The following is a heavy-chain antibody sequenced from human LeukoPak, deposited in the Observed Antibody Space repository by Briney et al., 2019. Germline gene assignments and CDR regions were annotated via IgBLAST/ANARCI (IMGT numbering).Heavy chain of an antibody. D-gene: IGHD6-19*01. J-gene: IGHJ4*02. CDR2: IKQDGSEK. V-gene: IGHV3-7*01. Sequence: GGSLGLSCAASGFTFSSYWMSWVRQAPGKGLEWVANIKQDGSEKYYVDSVKGRFTISRDNAKNSLYLQMNSLRAEDTAVYYCARDHSSGWDYYFDYWGQGTLVTVSS. CDR3: ARDHSSGWDYYFDY. CDR1: GFTFSSYW.